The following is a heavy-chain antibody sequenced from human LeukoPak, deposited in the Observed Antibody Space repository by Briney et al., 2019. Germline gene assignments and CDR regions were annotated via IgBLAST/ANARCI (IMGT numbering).Heavy chain of an antibody. CDR2: ISSSSSYI. CDR1: GFTFSSYS. Sequence: PGGSLRLSCAASGFTFSSYSMNWVRQAPGKGLQWVSSISSSSSYIYYADSVKGRFTISRDNAKNSLYLQMNSLRAEDTAVYYCARDKVAVAGTTDYWGQGTLVTVSS. CDR3: ARDKVAVAGTTDY. J-gene: IGHJ4*02. V-gene: IGHV3-21*01. D-gene: IGHD6-19*01.